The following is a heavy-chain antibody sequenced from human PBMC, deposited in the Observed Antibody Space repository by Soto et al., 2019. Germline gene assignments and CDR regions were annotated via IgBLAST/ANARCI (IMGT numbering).Heavy chain of an antibody. Sequence: EVQVVESGGGLVQRGGSLRLSCAASGFAFVSYSMTWVRQAPGKGLERVANINQDGTRKYYVDSVKGRFTISRDNAQNSLYLQMNSLTVEDTAVYYCAALTAGPLYWGQGTPITVSS. CDR2: INQDGTRK. J-gene: IGHJ4*02. V-gene: IGHV3-7*02. D-gene: IGHD2-21*02. CDR1: GFAFVSYS. CDR3: AALTAGPLY.